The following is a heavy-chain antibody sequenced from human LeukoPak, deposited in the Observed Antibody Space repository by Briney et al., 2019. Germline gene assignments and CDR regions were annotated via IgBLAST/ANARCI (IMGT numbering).Heavy chain of an antibody. CDR1: GFTFSSYA. D-gene: IGHD3-3*01. J-gene: IGHJ6*02. CDR3: ARDLLRFLEWLLYYYYGMDV. CDR2: ISYDGSNK. V-gene: IGHV3-30-3*01. Sequence: PGGSLRLSCAASGFTFSSYAMHWVRQAPGKGLEWVAVISYDGSNKYYADSVKGRFTISRDNSKNTLYLQTNSLRAEDTAVYYCARDLLRFLEWLLYYYYGMDVWGQGTTVTVSS.